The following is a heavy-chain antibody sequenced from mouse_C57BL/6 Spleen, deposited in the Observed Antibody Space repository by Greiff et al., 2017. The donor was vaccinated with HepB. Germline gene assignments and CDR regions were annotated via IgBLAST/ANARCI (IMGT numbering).Heavy chain of an antibody. CDR2: INPYNGGT. Sequence: VQLKQSGPVLVKPGASVKMSCKASGYTFTDYYMNWVKQSHGKSLEWIGVINPYNGGTSYNQKFKGKATLTVDKSSSTAYMELNSLTSEDSAVYYCARRGTTVVASYYYAMDYWGQGTSVTVSS. CDR1: GYTFTDYY. D-gene: IGHD1-1*01. J-gene: IGHJ4*01. CDR3: ARRGTTVVASYYYAMDY. V-gene: IGHV1-19*01.